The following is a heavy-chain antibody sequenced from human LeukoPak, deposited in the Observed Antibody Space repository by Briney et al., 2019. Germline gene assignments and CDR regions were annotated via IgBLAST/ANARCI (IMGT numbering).Heavy chain of an antibody. CDR3: ARESSSSSPQFYYYVDV. CDR2: IKQDGSEK. D-gene: IGHD6-6*01. V-gene: IGHV3-7*01. J-gene: IGHJ6*03. CDR1: GFTFSSYW. Sequence: GGSLRLSCAASGFTFSSYWMSWGRQAPGKGLEWVANIKQDGSEKYYVDSVKGRLTISRDNAKNSLYLQMNSLRAEDTAVYYCARESSSSSPQFYYYVDVWGKGTTVTVSS.